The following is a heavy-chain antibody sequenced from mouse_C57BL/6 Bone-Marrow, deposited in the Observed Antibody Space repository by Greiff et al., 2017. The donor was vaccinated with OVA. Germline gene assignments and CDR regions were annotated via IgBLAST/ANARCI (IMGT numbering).Heavy chain of an antibody. J-gene: IGHJ4*01. D-gene: IGHD1-1*01. Sequence: QVQLQQPGTELVKPGASVKLSCKASGYTFTSYWMHWVKQRPGQGLEWIGNINPSNGGPNYNEKFKSKATLTVDKSSSTASMQLSSLTSEDSAVYYCARRGTTVVEGGYAMDYWGQGTSVTVSS. CDR3: ARRGTTVVEGGYAMDY. V-gene: IGHV1-53*01. CDR2: INPSNGGP. CDR1: GYTFTSYW.